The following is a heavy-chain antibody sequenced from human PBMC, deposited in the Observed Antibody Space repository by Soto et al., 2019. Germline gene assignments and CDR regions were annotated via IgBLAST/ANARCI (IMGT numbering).Heavy chain of an antibody. CDR1: GGTFSSYT. J-gene: IGHJ4*02. Sequence: SVKVSCKASGGTFSSYTISWVRQAPGQGLEWIGRIITILGIANYAQKFQGRVTITADKSTSTAYMELSSLRSEDTAVYYCAREDTAMGLYWGQGTLVTVSS. CDR3: AREDTAMGLY. CDR2: IITILGIA. D-gene: IGHD5-18*01. V-gene: IGHV1-69*04.